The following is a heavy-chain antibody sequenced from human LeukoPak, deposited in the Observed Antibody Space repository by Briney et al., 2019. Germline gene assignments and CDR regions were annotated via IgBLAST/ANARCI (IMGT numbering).Heavy chain of an antibody. V-gene: IGHV4-59*08. D-gene: IGHD3-22*01. Sequence: SETLSLTCTVSGGSISSYYWSWIRQPPGKGLEWIGDIYYSGSTNYNPTPKSRVTISVDTSKNQFSLKLSSVTAADTAVYFCARRAFSSGYYYFDYWGQGTLVTVSS. CDR1: GGSISSYY. CDR2: IYYSGST. CDR3: ARRAFSSGYYYFDY. J-gene: IGHJ4*02.